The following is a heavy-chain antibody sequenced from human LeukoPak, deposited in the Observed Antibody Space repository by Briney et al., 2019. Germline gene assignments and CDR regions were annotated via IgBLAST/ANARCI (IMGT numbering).Heavy chain of an antibody. D-gene: IGHD1-26*01. Sequence: GGSLRLSCAASGFTFSDYYMTWICQAPGKGLEWVSYISGVASDIYYGDSVKGRFTISRDNAKNSVYLQMNSLRAEDTAVYYCARGGALGMDVWGQGTTVTVSS. CDR1: GFTFSDYY. CDR2: ISGVASDI. CDR3: ARGGALGMDV. J-gene: IGHJ6*02. V-gene: IGHV3-11*01.